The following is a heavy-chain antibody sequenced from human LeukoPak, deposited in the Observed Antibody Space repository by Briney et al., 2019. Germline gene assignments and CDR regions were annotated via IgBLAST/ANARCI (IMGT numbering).Heavy chain of an antibody. CDR1: GFTFSSYS. J-gene: IGHJ6*02. D-gene: IGHD3-10*01. Sequence: GGSLRLSCAASGFTFSSYSMNWVRQAPGKGLEWVSSISSSSSYIYYADSVKGRFAISRDNSKNTLYLQMNGLRAEDTAVYYCASSLWFGELRYGMDVWGQGTTVTVSS. V-gene: IGHV3-21*01. CDR3: ASSLWFGELRYGMDV. CDR2: ISSSSSYI.